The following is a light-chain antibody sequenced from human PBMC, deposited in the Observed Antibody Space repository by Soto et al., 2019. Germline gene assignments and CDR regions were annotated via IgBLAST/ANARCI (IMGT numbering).Light chain of an antibody. V-gene: IGLV2-14*01. CDR2: EVS. CDR1: SSDVGGYNY. CDR3: SSYTNSNTL. J-gene: IGLJ1*01. Sequence: QSALTQPASVSGSPGQSNTISCTGTSSDVGGYNYVSWFQQYAGKAPKLMIYEVSNRPSGVSSRFSGSKSGNTASLTISGLQAEDEADYYCSSYTNSNTLFGTGTKLTVL.